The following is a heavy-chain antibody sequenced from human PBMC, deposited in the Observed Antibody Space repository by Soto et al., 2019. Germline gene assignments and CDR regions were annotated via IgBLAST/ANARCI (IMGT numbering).Heavy chain of an antibody. CDR1: VITFGSRA. CDR3: ARGSTDSYPGSRIFDF. V-gene: IGHV3-23*01. D-gene: IGHD3-10*01. Sequence: GGSLRLACVASVITFGSRAMSWVRQAPGEGLEWVSTITDSGLDAKYADSVRGRFAISRDNSKKTLYLQMSSLTAEDSAIYYCARGSTDSYPGSRIFDFWGRGTLVTVSS. J-gene: IGHJ4*02. CDR2: ITDSGLDA.